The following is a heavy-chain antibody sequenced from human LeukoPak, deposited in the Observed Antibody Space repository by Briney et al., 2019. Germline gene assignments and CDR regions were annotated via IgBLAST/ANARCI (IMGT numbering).Heavy chain of an antibody. CDR2: IYYSGST. CDR1: GGSTSSYY. D-gene: IGHD3-9*01. J-gene: IGHJ3*02. V-gene: IGHV4-59*01. CDR3: ARGGRLRYFDWVPQKDAFDI. Sequence: SETLSLTCTVSGGSTSSYYWSWIRQPPGKGLEWIGYIYYSGSTNYNPSLKSRVTISVDTSKNQFSLKLSSVTAADTAVYYCARGGRLRYFDWVPQKDAFDIWGQGTMVTVSS.